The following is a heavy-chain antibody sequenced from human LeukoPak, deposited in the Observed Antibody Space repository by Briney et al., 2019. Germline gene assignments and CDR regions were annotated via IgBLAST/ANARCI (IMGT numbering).Heavy chain of an antibody. CDR3: ARAGGRSWFDP. Sequence: ASVKVFCKASGYTFTAYYMHWVRQAPGQGLEWMGWINPNSGGTNYAQNFQGRVTMTRDTSITTAYMELSRLRSDDTAVYYCARAGGRSWFDPWGQGTLVTVSS. V-gene: IGHV1-2*02. J-gene: IGHJ5*02. CDR1: GYTFTAYY. CDR2: INPNSGGT.